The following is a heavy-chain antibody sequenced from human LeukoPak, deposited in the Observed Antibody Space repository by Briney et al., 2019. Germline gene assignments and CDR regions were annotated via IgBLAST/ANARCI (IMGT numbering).Heavy chain of an antibody. J-gene: IGHJ4*02. V-gene: IGHV5-51*01. CDR2: IYPGDSDT. CDR1: GYSFTIYW. D-gene: IGHD4-17*01. Sequence: GESLKISCKASGYSFTIYWIGWVRQMPGKGLEWMGIIYPGDSDTKYSPSFQGQVTISADKSISTAYLQWSSLKAADTAMYYCARVDYGLFDYWGQGTLVTVSS. CDR3: ARVDYGLFDY.